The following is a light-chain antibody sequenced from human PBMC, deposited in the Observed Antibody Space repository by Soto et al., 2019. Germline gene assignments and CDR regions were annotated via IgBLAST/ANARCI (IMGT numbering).Light chain of an antibody. J-gene: IGKJ2*01. CDR2: DAS. Sequence: DIQMTQSPSSLSASVGDRVTITCQASQDISNYLNWYQQKPGKAPKLLIYDASNLETGVPSRISGSGSGTDCHFSLSILQPEDSAKEYFQQYGNLPRIFGHGTKPEI. CDR1: QDISNY. V-gene: IGKV1-33*01. CDR3: QQYGNLPRI.